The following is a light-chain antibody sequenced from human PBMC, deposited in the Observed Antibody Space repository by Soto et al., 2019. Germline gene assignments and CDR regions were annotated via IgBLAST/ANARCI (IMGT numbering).Light chain of an antibody. J-gene: IGKJ3*01. V-gene: IGKV1-27*01. CDR2: AAS. CDR1: QGISNY. Sequence: DIQMTQSPSSLSASVGDRVTITYRASQGISNYLAWYQQKPGKVPKLLIYAASTLQSGVPSRFSGSGSGTDFTLTISSLQPEDVATYYCQKYNSAPPFTFGHGIKVDIK. CDR3: QKYNSAPPFT.